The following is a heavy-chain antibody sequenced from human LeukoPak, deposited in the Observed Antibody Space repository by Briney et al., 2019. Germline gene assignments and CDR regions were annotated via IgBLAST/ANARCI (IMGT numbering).Heavy chain of an antibody. D-gene: IGHD3-16*01. J-gene: IGHJ4*02. Sequence: SETLSLTCTVSGGSVSSSSYYWGWIRQPPGKGLEWIGSIYYSGSTYYNPSLKSRITISVDTSNNQFSLKLSSVAAADTAVYYCARDGGNYVGYDYWGQGTLVTVSS. V-gene: IGHV4-39*07. CDR3: ARDGGNYVGYDY. CDR2: IYYSGST. CDR1: GGSVSSSSYY.